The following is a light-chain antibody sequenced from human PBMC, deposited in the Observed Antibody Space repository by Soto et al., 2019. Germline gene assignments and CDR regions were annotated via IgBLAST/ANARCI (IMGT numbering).Light chain of an antibody. CDR2: GIS. J-gene: IGKJ1*01. V-gene: IGKV3-20*01. CDR1: QSVTSNS. Sequence: EIVLTQSPGTLSLSPGERATLSCRASQSVTSNSLAWYQQKPGQAPRLLIYGISSRPTGIPDRFSGSGSGTDFTLTISRLEPEDFAVYYCEQYGSSPRTFGQGTKVDI. CDR3: EQYGSSPRT.